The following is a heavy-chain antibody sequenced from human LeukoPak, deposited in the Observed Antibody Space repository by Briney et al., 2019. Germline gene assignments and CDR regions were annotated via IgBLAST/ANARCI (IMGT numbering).Heavy chain of an antibody. CDR1: GASFNTYY. CDR3: ARGRKGYCSGGSCYRTGPLDY. CDR2: INHTGTT. Sequence: PSETLSLTCAVYGASFNTYYWNWIRQSPGKGLEWIGEINHTGTTNYNPSLKSRVTISVDTSKNQFSLKLSSVTAADTAVYYCARGRKGYCSGGSCYRTGPLDYWGQGTLVTVSS. D-gene: IGHD2-15*01. J-gene: IGHJ4*02. V-gene: IGHV4-34*01.